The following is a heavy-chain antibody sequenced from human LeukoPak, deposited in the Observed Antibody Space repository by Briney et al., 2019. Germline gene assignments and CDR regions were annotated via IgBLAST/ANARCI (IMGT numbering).Heavy chain of an antibody. J-gene: IGHJ4*02. Sequence: GGSLRPSCAASGFTFSSYSMNWVRQAPGKGLEWVSSISISRSYMYYADSVKGRFTISRDNAKNSLYLQMNSLRAEDTAVYYCARAYDSSSSFDYWGQGTLVTVSS. CDR1: GFTFSSYS. CDR3: ARAYDSSSSFDY. CDR2: ISISRSYM. V-gene: IGHV3-21*01. D-gene: IGHD3-22*01.